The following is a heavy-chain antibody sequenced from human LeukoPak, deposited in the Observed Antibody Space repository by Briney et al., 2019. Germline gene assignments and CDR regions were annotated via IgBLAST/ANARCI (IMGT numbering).Heavy chain of an antibody. J-gene: IGHJ4*02. CDR2: INHSGST. CDR1: GGSFSDYY. Sequence: PSETLSLTCAVYGGSFSDYYWSWIRQPPGKGLEWIGEINHSGSTNYNPSLKSRVTISVDTSKNQFSLKLSSVTAADTAVYYCATLGAARPQIYFDYWGQGTLVTVSS. V-gene: IGHV4-34*01. D-gene: IGHD6-6*01. CDR3: ATLGAARPQIYFDY.